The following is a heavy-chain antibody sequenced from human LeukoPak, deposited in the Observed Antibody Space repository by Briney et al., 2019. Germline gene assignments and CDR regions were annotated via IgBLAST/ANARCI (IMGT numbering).Heavy chain of an antibody. Sequence: GGSLRLSCAASGFTFSRHAMNWVRQAPGKGLEWVSYISSSGSTIYYADSVKGRFTISRDNAKDSLYLQMNSLRAEDTAVYYCAREGRITGTTGIDYWGQGTLVTVSS. CDR3: AREGRITGTTGIDY. J-gene: IGHJ4*02. CDR2: ISSSGSTI. D-gene: IGHD1-20*01. CDR1: GFTFSRHA. V-gene: IGHV3-48*03.